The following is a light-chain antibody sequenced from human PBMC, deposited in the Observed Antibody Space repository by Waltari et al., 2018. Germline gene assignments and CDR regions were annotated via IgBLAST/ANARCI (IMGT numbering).Light chain of an antibody. CDR1: NMGSKS. CDR2: EDR. V-gene: IGLV3-21*03. J-gene: IGLJ3*02. Sequence: SFVLTQTPSVSVAPGNTARITCGGDNMGSKSGHWYQQKPGQAPGLVVHEDRARSPGVPERISGSNSGNTATLTISSVDVGDEADYYCQLWDYTTDHWVFGGGTKLTVL. CDR3: QLWDYTTDHWV.